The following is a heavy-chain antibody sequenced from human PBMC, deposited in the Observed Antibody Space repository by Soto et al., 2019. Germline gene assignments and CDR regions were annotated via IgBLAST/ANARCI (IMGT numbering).Heavy chain of an antibody. CDR3: ARDLTVTSLGTSWFDP. V-gene: IGHV4-34*01. J-gene: IGHJ5*02. Sequence: SETLSLTCAVYGGSFSGYYWSWIRQPPGKGLEWIGEINHSGSTNYNPSLKNRVTISVETSKNQFSLKLSSVTAADTAVYYCARDLTVTSLGTSWFDPWGQGTLVTVSS. CDR2: INHSGST. D-gene: IGHD4-17*01. CDR1: GGSFSGYY.